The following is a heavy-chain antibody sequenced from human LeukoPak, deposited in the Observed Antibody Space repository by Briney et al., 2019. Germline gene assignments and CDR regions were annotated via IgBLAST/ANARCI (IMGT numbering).Heavy chain of an antibody. CDR3: AKDPRYCSSTTSGC. D-gene: IGHD2-2*01. CDR2: ISYDGSNK. CDR1: GFTFSSYC. V-gene: IGHV3-30*18. J-gene: IGHJ1*01. Sequence: HPGGSLSLSCAASGFTFSSYCMRWVRQAPGKGLECVAFISYDGSNKYYADSVQGRFTISRDNSKNTLYLQMNSLRAEDRAVYYCAKDPRYCSSTTSGCWGQGTLVTVSS.